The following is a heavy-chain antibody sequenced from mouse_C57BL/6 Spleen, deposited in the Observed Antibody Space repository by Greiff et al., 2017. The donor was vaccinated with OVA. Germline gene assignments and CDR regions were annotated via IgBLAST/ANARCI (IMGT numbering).Heavy chain of an antibody. D-gene: IGHD1-1*01. J-gene: IGHJ2*01. Sequence: QVQLKESGAELVRPGASVTLSCKASGYTFTDYEMHWVKQTPVHGLEWIGAIDPETGGTAYNQKFKGKAILTADKSSSTAYMELRSLTSEDSAVYYSTRHGSVDYWGQGTTLTVSS. CDR3: TRHGSVDY. CDR2: IDPETGGT. V-gene: IGHV1-15*01. CDR1: GYTFTDYE.